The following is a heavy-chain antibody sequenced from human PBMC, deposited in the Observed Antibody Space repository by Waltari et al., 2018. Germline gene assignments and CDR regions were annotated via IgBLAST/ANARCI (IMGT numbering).Heavy chain of an antibody. CDR2: IYHSGST. Sequence: QVQLQESGPGLVKPSETLSLTCAVSGYSISSGYYWGWIRQPPGKGLEWIGSIYHSGSTYYNPSLKSRVTIAVDTSKNQFSLKLSSVTAADTAVYYCARDSKSHYYDSSGYPYYWGQGTLVTVSS. D-gene: IGHD3-22*01. CDR3: ARDSKSHYYDSSGYPYY. J-gene: IGHJ4*02. V-gene: IGHV4-38-2*02. CDR1: GYSISSGYY.